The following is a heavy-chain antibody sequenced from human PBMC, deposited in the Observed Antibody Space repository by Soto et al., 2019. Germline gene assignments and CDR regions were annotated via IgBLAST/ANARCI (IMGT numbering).Heavy chain of an antibody. CDR1: GFSFNIYA. CDR2: ISGSGDRT. D-gene: IGHD3-16*02. Sequence: QSGGSLRLSCAASGFSFNIYAMSWVRQAPGKGLEWVSGISGSGDRTHYVDSVRGRFTISRDNVKNTLYLQMNSLRAEDTAVYYCAKASTYEYVWGSFRYYFDHWGQGVLVPSPQ. J-gene: IGHJ4*02. CDR3: AKASTYEYVWGSFRYYFDH. V-gene: IGHV3-23*01.